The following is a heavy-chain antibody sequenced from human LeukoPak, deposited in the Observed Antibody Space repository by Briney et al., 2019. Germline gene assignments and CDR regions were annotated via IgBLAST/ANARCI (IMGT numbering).Heavy chain of an antibody. J-gene: IGHJ4*02. CDR1: GGTFSSYA. CDR2: IIPIFGTA. D-gene: IGHD3-22*01. CDR3: ARRTTYYYDSSGYYWY. Sequence: SVKVSCKASGGTFSSYAISWVRQAPGQGLEWMGGIIPIFGTAIYAQMFKGRVTISTDESTSTGYMGLSRLRSEDTAVYYCARRTTYYYDSSGYYWYWGQGTLVTASS. V-gene: IGHV1-69*05.